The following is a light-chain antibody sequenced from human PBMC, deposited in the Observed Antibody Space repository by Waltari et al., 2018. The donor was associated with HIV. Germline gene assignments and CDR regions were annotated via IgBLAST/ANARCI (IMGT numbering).Light chain of an antibody. CDR1: QDISNR. CDR2: AAS. CDR3: QQPNSFPLT. V-gene: IGKV1-12*01. J-gene: IGKJ4*01. Sequence: DIQVTQSPSSVSAFVGDRVTITCRASQDISNRLAWYQQKAGRAPKLLIYAASSLQSGVPSRFSGSGSGTDFTLTITSLQPEDFASYYCQQPNSFPLTFGGGTKVEIK.